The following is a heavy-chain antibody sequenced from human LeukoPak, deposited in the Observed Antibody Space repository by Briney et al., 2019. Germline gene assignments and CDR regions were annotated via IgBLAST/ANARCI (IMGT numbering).Heavy chain of an antibody. CDR1: GFTFSGSA. J-gene: IGHJ4*02. CDR3: AGNYDSWTGLNY. V-gene: IGHV3-73*01. CDR2: IGNKVSNYAT. Sequence: GGSLRLSCAASGFTFSGSAMHWVRQASGKGREWVGHIGNKVSNYATEYAASLRGRFTISRDDSKDTAYLQVNSLKTEDTAVYYCAGNYDSWTGLNYWGQGTLATVSS. D-gene: IGHD3-3*01.